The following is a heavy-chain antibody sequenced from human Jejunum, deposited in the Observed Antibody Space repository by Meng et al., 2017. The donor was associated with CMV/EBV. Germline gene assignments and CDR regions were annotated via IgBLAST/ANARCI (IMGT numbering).Heavy chain of an antibody. Sequence: CAFNGGSFSGYYWTWIRQPPGKGLEWIGEINHSEAADYSPSLKGRVTISVDTSKSQFSLTLRSVTAADTAVYYCARGDQGKQLILYYWGQGTLVTVSS. CDR3: ARGDQGKQLILYY. V-gene: IGHV4-34*01. D-gene: IGHD2-8*02. CDR2: INHSEAA. J-gene: IGHJ4*02. CDR1: GGSFSGYY.